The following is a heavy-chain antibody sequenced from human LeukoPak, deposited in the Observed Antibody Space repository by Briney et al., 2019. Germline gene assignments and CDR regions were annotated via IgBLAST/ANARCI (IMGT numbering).Heavy chain of an antibody. CDR2: IYSDGSA. CDR3: ARDHRVGGS. D-gene: IGHD3-16*01. CDR1: GFTVSRSS. Sequence: GGSLRLSCAASGFTVSRSSMTWVRQAPGKGLEWVSVIYSDGSAYYAESVKGRFTTSRDNSKNTIYLQMNRLRAEDTAVYYCARDHRVGGSWGQGTLVTVSS. J-gene: IGHJ4*02. V-gene: IGHV3-53*01.